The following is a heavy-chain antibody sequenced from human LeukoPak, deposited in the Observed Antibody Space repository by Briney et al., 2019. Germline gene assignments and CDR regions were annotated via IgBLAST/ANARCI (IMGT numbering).Heavy chain of an antibody. D-gene: IGHD3-10*01. V-gene: IGHV3-23*01. CDR3: AKGGSGSYLYYFDY. CDR1: GFTFNSYV. Sequence: GGSLRLPCAASGFTFNSYVISWVRQAPGKGLEWVSTISGSGGSTHYADSVRGRFTISRDNSKNTVYLQMSSLRAEDTAMYYCAKGGSGSYLYYFDYWGQGTLVTVSP. CDR2: ISGSGGST. J-gene: IGHJ4*02.